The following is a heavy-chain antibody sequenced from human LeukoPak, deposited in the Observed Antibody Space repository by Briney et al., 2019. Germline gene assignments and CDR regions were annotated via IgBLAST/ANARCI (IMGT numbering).Heavy chain of an antibody. CDR1: GFTFSSYW. V-gene: IGHV3-7*01. J-gene: IGHJ4*02. CDR2: IKQDGGEK. CDR3: ARDEGTSGYDLPDY. D-gene: IGHD5-12*01. Sequence: PGGSLRLSCAASGFTFSSYWMNWVRQAPGKGLEWVATIKQDGGEKYYVDSVKGRFTISRDNAKDSLYLQMNSLRAEDTAVYYCARDEGTSGYDLPDYWGQGTLVTVSS.